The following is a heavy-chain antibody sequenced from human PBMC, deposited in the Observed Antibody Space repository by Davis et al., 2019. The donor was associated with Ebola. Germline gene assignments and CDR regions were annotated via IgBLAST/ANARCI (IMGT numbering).Heavy chain of an antibody. CDR3: ARGESIASRQTHFLGY. Sequence: PGGSLRLSFAASGFSFSNSAMHWVRQAPGKGLEWVAVMSYDGSNKYSADSVKGRFTISRDNSKNTLYLQMNSLRVDDTAVYYCARGESIASRQTHFLGYWGQGTLVTVSS. D-gene: IGHD6-6*01. V-gene: IGHV3-30*04. CDR2: MSYDGSNK. J-gene: IGHJ4*02. CDR1: GFSFSNSA.